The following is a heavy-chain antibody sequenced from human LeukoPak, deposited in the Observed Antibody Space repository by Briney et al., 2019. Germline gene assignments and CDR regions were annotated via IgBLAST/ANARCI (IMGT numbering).Heavy chain of an antibody. J-gene: IGHJ6*03. Sequence: PGGSLRLSCAASGFTFSSYVMSWVRQAPGKGLEWVSTISTTGGSTYYADSVKGRFTISRDNPKDTLYLQMNSLRAEDTAVYYCAKCSGWFVRGKDYYYYYMDVWGRGTTVTVSS. V-gene: IGHV3-23*01. CDR1: GFTFSSYV. D-gene: IGHD6-19*01. CDR3: AKCSGWFVRGKDYYYYYMDV. CDR2: ISTTGGST.